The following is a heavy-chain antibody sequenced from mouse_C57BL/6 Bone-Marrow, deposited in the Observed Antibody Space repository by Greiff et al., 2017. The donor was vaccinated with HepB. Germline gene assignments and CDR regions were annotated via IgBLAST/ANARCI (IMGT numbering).Heavy chain of an antibody. D-gene: IGHD1-2*01. Sequence: EVKLQESGPGLVKPSQSLSLTCSVTGYSITSGYYWNWIRQFPGNKLEWMGYISYDGSNNYNPSLKNRISITRDTSKNQFFLKLNSVTTEDTATYYCARGGITTWGQGTLVTVSA. CDR3: ARGGITT. CDR2: ISYDGSN. V-gene: IGHV3-6*01. J-gene: IGHJ3*02. CDR1: GYSITSGYY.